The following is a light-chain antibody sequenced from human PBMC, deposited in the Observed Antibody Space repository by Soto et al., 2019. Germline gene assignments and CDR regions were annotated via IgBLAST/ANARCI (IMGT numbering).Light chain of an antibody. V-gene: IGKV1-39*01. J-gene: IGKJ4*01. CDR1: QSISSY. CDR2: AAS. Sequence: DIQMTQSPSSLSASVGDRVTITCRASQSISSYLNWYQQKPGKAPKLLIYAASSLQSGVPSRFSGSGSGTDFPLTISRLQPEDFANYYCQQSYITPLTFGGGTKVEIK. CDR3: QQSYITPLT.